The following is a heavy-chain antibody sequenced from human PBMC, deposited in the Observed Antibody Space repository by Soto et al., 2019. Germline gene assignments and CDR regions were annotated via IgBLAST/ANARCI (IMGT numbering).Heavy chain of an antibody. CDR1: GFTFSSYA. Sequence: GGSLRLSCAASGFTFSSYAMSWVRQAPGKGLEWVSAISGSGGSTYYADSVKGRFTISRDNSKNTLYLQMNSLRAEDTAVYYCAKVDRPYSSGWYSNYWGQGTLVTVSS. CDR2: ISGSGGST. V-gene: IGHV3-23*01. J-gene: IGHJ4*02. CDR3: AKVDRPYSSGWYSNY. D-gene: IGHD6-19*01.